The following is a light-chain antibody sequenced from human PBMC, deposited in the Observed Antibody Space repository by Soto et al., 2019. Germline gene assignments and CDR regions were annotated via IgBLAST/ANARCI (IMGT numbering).Light chain of an antibody. CDR3: QPYDRRLSVV. Sequence: QSVLTQPPSVSGAPGQRVTISCTGSSSNIGAGFGVHWYQQLPGTAPKLLIYADNNRPSGVPDRFSGSKSGTSASLAITGLGAEDEANYYRQPYDRRLSVVFGGGTKVTAL. J-gene: IGLJ2*01. CDR2: ADN. V-gene: IGLV1-40*01. CDR1: SSNIGAGFG.